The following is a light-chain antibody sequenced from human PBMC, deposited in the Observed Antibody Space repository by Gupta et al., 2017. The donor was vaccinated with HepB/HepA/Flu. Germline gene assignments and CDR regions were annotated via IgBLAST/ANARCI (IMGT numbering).Light chain of an antibody. J-gene: IGLJ1*01. Sequence: SALTQPASVSGSPGHSITISCTVTSRDVGGYNYVSWYQQHTGKAPKLMIYDVSNRPSGVSNRFSGSKSGNTASLTISGLQAEDEADYYCSSYTSSSTYGFGTGTKVTVL. CDR2: DVS. CDR3: SSYTSSSTYG. V-gene: IGLV2-14*03. CDR1: SRDVGGYNY.